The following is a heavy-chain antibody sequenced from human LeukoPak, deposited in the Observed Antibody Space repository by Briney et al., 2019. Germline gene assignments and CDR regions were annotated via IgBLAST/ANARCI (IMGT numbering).Heavy chain of an antibody. V-gene: IGHV1-69*06. D-gene: IGHD3-10*01. CDR2: IIPIFARA. CDR1: GGTFNSYA. CDR3: ARLYGSGSSGTFDY. J-gene: IGHJ4*02. Sequence: SVKVSCKASGGTFNSYAMSWVRQAPGQGLEWMGGIIPIFARANYAQKFQGRVTITADKSTSTAYMELSSLRSEDTAVYYCARLYGSGSSGTFDYWGQGTLVTVSS.